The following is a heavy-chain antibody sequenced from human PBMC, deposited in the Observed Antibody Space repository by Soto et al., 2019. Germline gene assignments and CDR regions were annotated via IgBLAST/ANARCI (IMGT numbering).Heavy chain of an antibody. CDR3: ARDINWGGYSPYYYYGMDV. Sequence: PSETLSLTCTVSGGSISSGDYYWSWIRQPPGKGLEWIGYIYYSGSTYYNPSLKSRVTISVDTSKNQFSLKLSSVTAADTAVYYCARDINWGGYSPYYYYGMDVWGQGTTVTVSS. CDR1: GGSISSGDYY. J-gene: IGHJ6*02. D-gene: IGHD3-3*01. V-gene: IGHV4-30-4*01. CDR2: IYYSGST.